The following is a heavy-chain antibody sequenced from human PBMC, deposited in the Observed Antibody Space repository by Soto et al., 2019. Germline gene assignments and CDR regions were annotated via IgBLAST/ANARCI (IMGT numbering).Heavy chain of an antibody. CDR1: GFTFRNYG. CDR2: IGIGSSTK. Sequence: PGGSLRLSCAASGFTFRNYGMNWVRQAPGKGLEWVSYIGIGSSTKYYADSVKGRFTISRDNAKNSLYLQMNSLRAEDTAVYYCARDQLYYNDISGRPLNAFWGQGT. D-gene: IGHD3-22*01. J-gene: IGHJ4*03. CDR3: ARDQLYYNDISGRPLNAF. V-gene: IGHV3-48*01.